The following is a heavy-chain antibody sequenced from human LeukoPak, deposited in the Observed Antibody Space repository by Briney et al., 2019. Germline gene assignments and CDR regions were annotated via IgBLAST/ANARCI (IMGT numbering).Heavy chain of an antibody. CDR3: ASFYCRNSDCYGGYYYMDV. Sequence: GSSVKVSCKASGGTFSSYAISWVRQAPGQGLEWMGGVIPIFGTANYAQKFQGRVTITADESTSTAYMELSSLRSDDTAVYFCASFYCRNSDCYGGYYYMDVWGKGTTVTVSS. J-gene: IGHJ6*03. D-gene: IGHD2-21*02. CDR2: VIPIFGTA. CDR1: GGTFSSYA. V-gene: IGHV1-69*01.